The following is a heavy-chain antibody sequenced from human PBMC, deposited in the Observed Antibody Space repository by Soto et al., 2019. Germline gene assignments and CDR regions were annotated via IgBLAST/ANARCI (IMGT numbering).Heavy chain of an antibody. V-gene: IGHV1-18*01. CDR1: GYTFFTYD. CDR2: SSTYSGDT. CDR3: ARHHGPTTSENWFDP. J-gene: IGHJ5*02. Sequence: QVHLVQSGVEVKAPGASVQVSCQASGYTFFTYDISWVRQAPGQGLEWMGWSSTYSGDTKYAQKFQGRVTMTTDTSTTPAYLELRSLTSDDTAVYYCARHHGPTTSENWFDPWGQGTLVTVSS. D-gene: IGHD5-12*01.